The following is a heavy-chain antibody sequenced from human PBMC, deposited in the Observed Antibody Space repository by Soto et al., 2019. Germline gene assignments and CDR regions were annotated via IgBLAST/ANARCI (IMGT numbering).Heavy chain of an antibody. CDR1: GGTFSSYA. V-gene: IGHV1-69*06. CDR3: ARIYYYDSSGRIPYGMDV. J-gene: IGHJ6*02. Sequence: ASVKVSCKASGGTFSSYAISWVRQAPGQGLEWMGGIIPIFGTANYAQKFQGRVTITADKSTSTAYMELSSLRSEDTAVYYCARIYYYDSSGRIPYGMDVWGQGTTVTVSS. D-gene: IGHD3-22*01. CDR2: IIPIFGTA.